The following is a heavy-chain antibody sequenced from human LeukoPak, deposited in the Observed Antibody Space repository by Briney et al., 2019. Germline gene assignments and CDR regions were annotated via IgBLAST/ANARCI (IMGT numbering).Heavy chain of an antibody. CDR2: ISGSGGST. CDR3: ATHRNREPWELLFAFDI. V-gene: IGHV3-23*01. CDR1: GFTFNNYA. D-gene: IGHD1-26*01. Sequence: PGGSLRLSCAGSGFTFNNYAMTWVRQAPGKGLEWVSGISGSGGSTYYADSVKGRSTISRDNSKNTLHLQMRSLRAEDTAVYYCATHRNREPWELLFAFDIWGQGTMVTVSS. J-gene: IGHJ3*02.